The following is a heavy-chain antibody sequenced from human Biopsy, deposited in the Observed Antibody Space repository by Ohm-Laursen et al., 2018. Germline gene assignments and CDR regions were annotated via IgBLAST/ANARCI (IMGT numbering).Heavy chain of an antibody. J-gene: IGHJ6*02. CDR1: SGSISSDY. Sequence: SDTLSLTCAVSSGSISSDYWSWIRQTPGKGLEWVGYIYYSGSTNYNPSLKSRVTISVDTSKYQFFQRLKSVTAADAAVYYCARATNSTGWPYYYFYGMDVWGQGTTVTVSS. CDR2: IYYSGST. V-gene: IGHV4-59*07. D-gene: IGHD2/OR15-2a*01. CDR3: ARATNSTGWPYYYFYGMDV.